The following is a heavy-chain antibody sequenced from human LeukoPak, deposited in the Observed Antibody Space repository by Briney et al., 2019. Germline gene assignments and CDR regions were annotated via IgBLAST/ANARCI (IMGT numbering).Heavy chain of an antibody. Sequence: PGGSLRLSCADSGCTFSDYYMSWIRQAPGKGLEWVSYISSSSSYTNYADSVKGRFTISRDNAKNSLYLQMNSLRAEDTAVYYCARIGGRGYFDLWGRGTLVTVSS. CDR2: ISSSSSYT. CDR1: GCTFSDYY. J-gene: IGHJ2*01. V-gene: IGHV3-11*06. CDR3: ARIGGRGYFDL. D-gene: IGHD4-23*01.